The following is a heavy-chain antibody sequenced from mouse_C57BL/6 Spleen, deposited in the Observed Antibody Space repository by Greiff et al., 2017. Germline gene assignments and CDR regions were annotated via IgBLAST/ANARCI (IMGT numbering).Heavy chain of an antibody. Sequence: EVKLMQSGPELVKPGASVTISCKASGYSFTDYNMHWVKQSHGKSLEWIGVINPKPGTTTYNQKFKGKATVTVDQSSSTAYMQLNSLTSEDSAVYYCARAGKPAMDYWGQGTSVTVSS. CDR1: GYSFTDYN. J-gene: IGHJ4*01. V-gene: IGHV1-39*01. CDR2: INPKPGTT. CDR3: ARAGKPAMDY.